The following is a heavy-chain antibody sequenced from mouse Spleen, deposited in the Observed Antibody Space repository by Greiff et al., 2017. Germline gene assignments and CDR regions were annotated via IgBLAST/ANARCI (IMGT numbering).Heavy chain of an antibody. CDR1: GFTIKDYY. CDR2: IDPEDGET. CDR3: ASSDGYYLWFAY. V-gene: IGHV14-2*01. Sequence: VQLQQSGAELVKPGASVKLSCTASGFTIKDYYMHWVKQRTEQGLEWIGRIDPEDGETKYAPNFQGKATITADTSSNTAYLQLSSLTSEDTAVYYCASSDGYYLWFAYWGQGTLVTVSA. D-gene: IGHD2-3*01. J-gene: IGHJ3*01.